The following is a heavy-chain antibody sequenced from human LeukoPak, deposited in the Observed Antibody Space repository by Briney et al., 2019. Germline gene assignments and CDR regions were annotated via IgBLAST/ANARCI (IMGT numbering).Heavy chain of an antibody. Sequence: PGGSLRLSCAASGFTFSSNWMHWVRQAPGKGLVWVSRINTDGIITTHADSVKGRFTISRDNAKNMLYLQMNSLRAEDTAVYYCAAAEYCGGDCYSNYWGQGTLVTVSS. D-gene: IGHD2-21*01. V-gene: IGHV3-74*01. J-gene: IGHJ4*02. CDR3: AAAEYCGGDCYSNY. CDR1: GFTFSSNW. CDR2: INTDGIIT.